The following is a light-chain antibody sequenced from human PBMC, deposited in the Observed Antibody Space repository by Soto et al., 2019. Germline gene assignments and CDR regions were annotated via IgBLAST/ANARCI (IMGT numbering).Light chain of an antibody. CDR2: DVS. J-gene: IGLJ3*02. CDR1: SSDIGGYNS. Sequence: QSALTQSPSASGSPGQSVTISCTGTSSDIGGYNSVSWYQQHPGKAPKVMIYDVSKRPSGVPDRFSGSKSGNTASLTVSALQAEDEADYYCSSHRTRSTWVFGGGTKLTVL. CDR3: SSHRTRSTWV. V-gene: IGLV2-8*01.